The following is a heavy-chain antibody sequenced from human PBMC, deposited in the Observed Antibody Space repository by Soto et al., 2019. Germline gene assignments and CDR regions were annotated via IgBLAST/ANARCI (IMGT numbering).Heavy chain of an antibody. D-gene: IGHD4-17*01. Sequence: SETLSLTCAVYGGSFSGYYWSWIRQPPGKGLEWIGEINHSGSTNYNPSLKSRVTISVETSKNQFSLKLSSVTAADTAVYYCARGRWGDYGDYGWFDPWGQGTLVTVSS. J-gene: IGHJ5*02. CDR2: INHSGST. V-gene: IGHV4-34*01. CDR1: GGSFSGYY. CDR3: ARGRWGDYGDYGWFDP.